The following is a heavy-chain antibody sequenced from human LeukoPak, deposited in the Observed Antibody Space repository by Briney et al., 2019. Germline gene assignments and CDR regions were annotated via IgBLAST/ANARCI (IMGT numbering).Heavy chain of an antibody. D-gene: IGHD4-11*01. J-gene: IGHJ4*02. CDR2: IYIDGSGT. CDR1: GFTFSSYS. V-gene: IGHV3-74*01. Sequence: QAGGSLRLSCAASGFTFSSYSMNWVRQAPGKGLVWVSRIYIDGSGTSYADSVKGRFTISRDNARNTLYLQMSSLRAEDTAAYYCARGHYSSPRSIDSWGQGTLVTVSS. CDR3: ARGHYSSPRSIDS.